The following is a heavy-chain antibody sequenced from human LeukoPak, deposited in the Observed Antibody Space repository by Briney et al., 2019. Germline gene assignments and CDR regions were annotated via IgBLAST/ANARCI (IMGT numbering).Heavy chain of an antibody. CDR3: ASHYYDSSGQHDD. J-gene: IGHJ4*02. CDR2: INPNSGGT. D-gene: IGHD3-22*01. V-gene: IGHV1-2*06. Sequence: ASVKVSCKASGYTFTGYYMHWVRQVPGQGLEWMGRINPNSGGTNYAQKFQGRVTMTRDTSISTAYMELSRLRSDDTAVYYCASHYYDSSGQHDDWGQGTLVTVSS. CDR1: GYTFTGYY.